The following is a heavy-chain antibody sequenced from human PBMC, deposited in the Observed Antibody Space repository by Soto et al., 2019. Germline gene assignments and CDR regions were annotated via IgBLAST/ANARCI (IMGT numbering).Heavy chain of an antibody. CDR3: AKDPKIGWNDVGIFDY. CDR1: GFTFSDHY. V-gene: IGHV3-23*01. D-gene: IGHD1-1*01. CDR2: ISGSGGST. J-gene: IGHJ4*02. Sequence: PGGSLRLSCAASGFTFSDHYMDWVRQAPGKGLEWVSAISGSGGSTYYADSVKGRFTISRDNSKNTLYLQMNSLRAEDTAVYYCAKDPKIGWNDVGIFDYWGQGTLVTVSS.